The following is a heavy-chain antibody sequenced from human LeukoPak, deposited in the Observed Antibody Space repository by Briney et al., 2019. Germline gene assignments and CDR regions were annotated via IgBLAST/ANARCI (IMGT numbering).Heavy chain of an antibody. Sequence: PSETLSLTCTVSGDSISSAGYFWGWIRQPPGKGLEWIGEINHSGSTNYNPSLKSRVTISVDTSKNQFSLKLSSVTAADTAVYYCARAKYYDFWSGYYAYEYFQHWGQGTLVTVSS. CDR1: GDSISSAGYF. J-gene: IGHJ1*01. V-gene: IGHV4-39*07. D-gene: IGHD3-3*01. CDR2: INHSGST. CDR3: ARAKYYDFWSGYYAYEYFQH.